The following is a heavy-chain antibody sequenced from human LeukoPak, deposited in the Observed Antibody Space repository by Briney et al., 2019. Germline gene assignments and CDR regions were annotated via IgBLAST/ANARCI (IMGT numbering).Heavy chain of an antibody. CDR1: GFTFSDYY. V-gene: IGHV3-72*01. J-gene: IGHJ4*02. CDR3: ARAFCYSGGTCYSDYNDY. CDR2: TRNRANGYTT. Sequence: GGSLRLSCAASGFTFSDYYMDWVRQAPGKGLEWVGRTRNRANGYTTEYAASVEGRFTVSRDNSKNSLFLQMNGLEPEDTAVYFCARAFCYSGGTCYSDYNDYWGQGALVTVSS. D-gene: IGHD2-15*01.